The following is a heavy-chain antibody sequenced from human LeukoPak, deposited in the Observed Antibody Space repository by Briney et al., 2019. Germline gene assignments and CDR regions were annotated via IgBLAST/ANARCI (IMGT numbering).Heavy chain of an antibody. Sequence: ASVKVSCKASGGTFSSYAISWVRQAPGQGLEWMGGIIPIFGTANYAQKFQGRVTITADESTSTAYMELSSLRSEDTAVYYCVRGVRSYYDILTGYIYMDVWGKGTTVTISS. J-gene: IGHJ6*03. D-gene: IGHD3-9*01. V-gene: IGHV1-69*13. CDR3: VRGVRSYYDILTGYIYMDV. CDR1: GGTFSSYA. CDR2: IIPIFGTA.